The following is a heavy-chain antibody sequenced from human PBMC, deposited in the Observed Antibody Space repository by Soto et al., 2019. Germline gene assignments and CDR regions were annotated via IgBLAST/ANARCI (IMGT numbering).Heavy chain of an antibody. CDR2: IKQDGSEK. D-gene: IGHD5-12*01. CDR1: GFTFSSYW. V-gene: IGHV3-7*03. Sequence: EVQLLESGGRLVQPGGSLRLSCAASGFTFSSYWMSWVRQAPGKGLEWVANIKQDGSEKYYVDSVKGRFTISRDNAKNSLYLQMNSLRAEDTAVYYCARDRSGYSGYDNYYFDYWGQGTLVTVSS. J-gene: IGHJ4*02. CDR3: ARDRSGYSGYDNYYFDY.